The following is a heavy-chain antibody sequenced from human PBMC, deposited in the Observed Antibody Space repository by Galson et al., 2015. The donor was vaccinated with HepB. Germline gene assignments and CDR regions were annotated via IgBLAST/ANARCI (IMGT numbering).Heavy chain of an antibody. CDR2: IYYSGST. J-gene: IGHJ4*02. D-gene: IGHD3-22*01. CDR3: ARGGGYYDSSGYRLGFFDS. V-gene: IGHV4-61*01. Sequence: LSLTCTFSGGSVSSGSYYWSWIRQPPGKGLEWIGYIYYSGSTNYNPSLKSRVTISVDTFKNQFSLKLSSVTAADTAVYYCARGGGYYDSSGYRLGFFDSWGQGPLVAVSS. CDR1: GGSVSSGSYY.